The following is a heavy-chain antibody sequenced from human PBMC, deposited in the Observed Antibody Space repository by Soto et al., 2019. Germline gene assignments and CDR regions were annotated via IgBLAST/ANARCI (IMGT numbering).Heavy chain of an antibody. CDR3: VRRHGLTVDAYY. J-gene: IGHJ4*02. CDR2: IYYSGST. CDR1: GGSIGSYY. V-gene: IGHV4-59*08. D-gene: IGHD2-21*02. Sequence: PSETLSLTCSVSGGSIGSYYWSWIRQPPGKGLEWIGYIYYSGSTNYNPSLKSRVTISVDTSKNQFSLKLSSATAADTAVYYCVRRHGLTVDAYYWGQGTLVTVSS.